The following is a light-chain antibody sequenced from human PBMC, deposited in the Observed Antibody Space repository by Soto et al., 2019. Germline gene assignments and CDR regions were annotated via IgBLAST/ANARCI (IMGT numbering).Light chain of an antibody. CDR3: QQRSNRPPFT. V-gene: IGKV3-11*01. Sequence: EIVLRQSPGTLSLSPGERATLSCRASQSVGIYLTWYQQKPGQAPRLLIYDAFNRATGIPARFSGSGSGTDFTLTISSLEPEDFAVYYCQQRSNRPPFTFGQGTRLEIK. J-gene: IGKJ5*01. CDR1: QSVGIY. CDR2: DAF.